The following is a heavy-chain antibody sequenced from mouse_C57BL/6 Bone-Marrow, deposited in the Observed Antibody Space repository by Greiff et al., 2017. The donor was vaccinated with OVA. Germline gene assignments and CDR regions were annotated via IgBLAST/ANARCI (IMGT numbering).Heavy chain of an antibody. CDR1: GYTFTSYT. Sequence: QVQLQQSGAELARPGASVKMSCKASGYTFTSYTMHWVKQRPGQGLEWIGYINPSSGYTKYNQKFKDQATLTADKSSSTAYMQLSSLTSEDSAVYDCESSVTTVVARDWYFDVWGTGTTVTVSS. J-gene: IGHJ1*03. CDR2: INPSSGYT. CDR3: ESSVTTVVARDWYFDV. D-gene: IGHD1-1*01. V-gene: IGHV1-4*01.